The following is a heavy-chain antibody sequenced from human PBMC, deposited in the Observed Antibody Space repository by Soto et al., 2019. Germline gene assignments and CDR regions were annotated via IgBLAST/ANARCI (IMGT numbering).Heavy chain of an antibody. D-gene: IGHD3-3*01. V-gene: IGHV3-11*01. CDR2: ISSSGSTI. CDR3: ARVRAYDFWSGYAGYGMDV. Sequence: GGSLRLSCAASGFTFSDYYMSWIRQAPGKGLEWVSYISSSGSTIYYADSVKGRFTISRDNAKNSLYLQMNSLRAEDTAVYYCARVRAYDFWSGYAGYGMDVWGQGTTVTVSS. J-gene: IGHJ6*02. CDR1: GFTFSDYY.